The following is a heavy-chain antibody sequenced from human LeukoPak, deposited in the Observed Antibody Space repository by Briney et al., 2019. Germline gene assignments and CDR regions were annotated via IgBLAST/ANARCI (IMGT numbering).Heavy chain of an antibody. CDR1: GFTFSSYE. CDR2: IKAKAHGGTI. V-gene: IGHV3-15*01. Sequence: GGSLRLSCAASGFTFSSYEMNWVRQAPGKGLEWVGRIKAKAHGGTIEYAAPVKGRFTISRDDSKNTLYLQMNSLKTEDTAVYYCTTDGVGVEGATYDNWGQGTLVTVSS. D-gene: IGHD1-26*01. CDR3: TTDGVGVEGATYDN. J-gene: IGHJ4*02.